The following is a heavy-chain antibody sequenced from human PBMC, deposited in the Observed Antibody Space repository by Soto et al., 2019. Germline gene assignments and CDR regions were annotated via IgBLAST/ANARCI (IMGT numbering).Heavy chain of an antibody. CDR2: ISGSGSST. CDR1: GFTFSSYA. J-gene: IGHJ6*04. D-gene: IGHD3-22*01. Sequence: PGGSLRLSCAASGFTFSSYAMSWVRQAPGKGLEWVSAISGSGSSTYYADSVKGRCTISRDNSKNTLYLQMNSLRAEGTAVYYCAKDASFIMIVVAPSPGSFGMDVWGKGTRLTFS. V-gene: IGHV3-23*01. CDR3: AKDASFIMIVVAPSPGSFGMDV.